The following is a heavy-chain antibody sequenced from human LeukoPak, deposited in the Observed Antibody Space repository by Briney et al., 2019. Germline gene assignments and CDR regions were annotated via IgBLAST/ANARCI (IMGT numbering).Heavy chain of an antibody. Sequence: GGSLRLSCAASGFTFSSYAMSWVRQAPGKGLEWVSAISGSGGSTYYADSVKGRFTISRDNSKNTLYLQMNSLRAEDTAVYYCAKGDSGSYYGCGMDVWGQGTTVTVSS. CDR1: GFTFSSYA. CDR3: AKGDSGSYYGCGMDV. CDR2: ISGSGGST. V-gene: IGHV3-23*01. D-gene: IGHD1-26*01. J-gene: IGHJ6*02.